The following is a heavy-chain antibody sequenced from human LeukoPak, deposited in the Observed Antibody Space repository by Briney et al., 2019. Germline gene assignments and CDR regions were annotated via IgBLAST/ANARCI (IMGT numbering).Heavy chain of an antibody. J-gene: IGHJ6*03. D-gene: IGHD3-22*01. Sequence: SVKVSCTSSGGTFSSYAISWVRQAPGQGLEWMGGIIPIFGTANYAQKFQGRVTITTDESTSTAYMELSSLRSEDTAVYYCARHPRYYDSSGYSFDYYYYMDVWGKGTTVTVSS. CDR3: ARHPRYYDSSGYSFDYYYYMDV. CDR1: GGTFSSYA. CDR2: IIPIFGTA. V-gene: IGHV1-69*05.